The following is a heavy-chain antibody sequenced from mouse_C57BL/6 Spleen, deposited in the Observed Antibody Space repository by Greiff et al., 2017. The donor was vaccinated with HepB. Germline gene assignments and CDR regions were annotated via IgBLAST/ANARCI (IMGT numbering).Heavy chain of an antibody. CDR3: ARYWFDY. CDR2: IYPGNGDT. J-gene: IGHJ2*01. CDR1: GYTFTSYW. V-gene: IGHV1-12*01. D-gene: IGHD4-1*01. Sequence: QVQLQQPGAELVKPGASVKLSCKASGYTFTSYWMHWVKQTPRQGLEWIGAIYPGNGDTSYNQKFKGKATLTVDKSSSTAYMQLSSLTSEDSAVYFCARYWFDYWGQGTTLTVSS.